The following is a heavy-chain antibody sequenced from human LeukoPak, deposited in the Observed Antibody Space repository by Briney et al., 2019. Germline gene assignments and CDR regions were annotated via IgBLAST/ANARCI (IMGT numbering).Heavy chain of an antibody. CDR2: VYNSGGT. CDR1: GDSLSSYS. CDR3: ASDYGSGSYRFDY. V-gene: IGHV4-59*01. D-gene: IGHD3-10*01. Sequence: SETLSLTCTVSGDSLSSYSWSWIRQPPGKGLEWIGCVYNSGGTTYNPSPKSRLTISLDTSKKQFSLNLRSVTAADTAVYYCASDYGSGSYRFDYWGQGILVIVSS. J-gene: IGHJ4*02.